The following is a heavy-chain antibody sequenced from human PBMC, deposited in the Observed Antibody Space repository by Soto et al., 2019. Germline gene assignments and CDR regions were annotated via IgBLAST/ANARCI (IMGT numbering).Heavy chain of an antibody. CDR2: VYYTGDT. D-gene: IGHD4-17*01. CDR3: VRQGIDYLHGLVDV. CDR1: SGPDRSHN. J-gene: IGHJ6*02. V-gene: IGHV4-59*08. Sequence: QVQLQQSGPRLVKPSETLSLTCTVSSGPDRSHNWGWIRQPPGRGLEWIGYVYYTGDTAYNPSLRGRITITAPTSTTDLAWTLNSVTAADTAVYYCVRQGIDYLHGLVDVWGQGTTVSVSS.